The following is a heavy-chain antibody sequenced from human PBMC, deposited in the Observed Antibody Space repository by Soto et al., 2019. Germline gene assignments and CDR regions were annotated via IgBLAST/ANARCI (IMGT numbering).Heavy chain of an antibody. Sequence: QVQLQQWGAGLLKPSETLSLTCAVYGGSFSGYYWSWIRQPPGKGLEWIGEINHSGSTNYNPSLKSQVTISVDTSKNQFSLKLSSVTAADTAVYYCARATPKYFDWLLSRWFDPWGQGTLVTVSS. V-gene: IGHV4-34*01. D-gene: IGHD3-9*01. CDR2: INHSGST. CDR3: ARATPKYFDWLLSRWFDP. J-gene: IGHJ5*02. CDR1: GGSFSGYY.